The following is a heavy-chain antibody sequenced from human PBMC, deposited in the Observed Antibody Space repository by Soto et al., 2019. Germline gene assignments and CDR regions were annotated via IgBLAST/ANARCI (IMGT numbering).Heavy chain of an antibody. CDR3: VRDSHCDY. J-gene: IGHJ4*02. Sequence: EVQLVESGGGLVQPGGSLRLSCAGSGVTFSNYWMHWVRQAPGKGLEWVSRIDHDGPTDYADSVRGRFTISRDNAENTLYLQLNSLRPEDTAVYYCVRDSHCDYWGQGTLVTVSS. V-gene: IGHV3-74*01. CDR1: GVTFSNYW. CDR2: IDHDGPT.